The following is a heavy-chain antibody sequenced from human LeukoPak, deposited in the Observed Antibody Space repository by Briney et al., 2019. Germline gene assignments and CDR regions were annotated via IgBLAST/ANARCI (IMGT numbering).Heavy chain of an antibody. Sequence: GGSLRLSCAASGFTFNSYEMNWVRQAPGKGLEWVSYISSSGSTVYYADSVKGRFTISRDNAKNSLYLQMNSLRAEDTAVYYCARGVWFGSDYWGQGTLVTVSS. J-gene: IGHJ4*02. V-gene: IGHV3-48*03. CDR1: GFTFNSYE. CDR2: ISSSGSTV. CDR3: ARGVWFGSDY. D-gene: IGHD3-10*01.